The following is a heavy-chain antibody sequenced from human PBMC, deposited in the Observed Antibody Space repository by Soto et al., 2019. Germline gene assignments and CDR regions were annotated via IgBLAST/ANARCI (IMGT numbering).Heavy chain of an antibody. Sequence: ETLSLTCSVSAGSLSNYYWTWIRQSPGKGLEWIGEIYHTGSTKYNPSLKSRVAISVDMSKNQFSLTLSSVTPADTAVYYCARAPTTVVLRGAFDIWGQGTMVTVSS. CDR1: AGSLSNYY. J-gene: IGHJ3*02. CDR2: IYHTGST. D-gene: IGHD4-17*01. CDR3: ARAPTTVVLRGAFDI. V-gene: IGHV4-59*01.